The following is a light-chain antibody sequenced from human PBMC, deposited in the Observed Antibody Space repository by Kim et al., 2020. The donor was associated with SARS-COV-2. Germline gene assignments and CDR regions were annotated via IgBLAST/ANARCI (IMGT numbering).Light chain of an antibody. Sequence: GKSFTICCRGTRNDVWNYKFVSWYKQYPGKVPKVLIYEGNKRPSGVSDRFSASKSANTASLTISGLQAEDEADYYCCSYAATNTLIFGGGTQLTVL. V-gene: IGLV2-23*01. J-gene: IGLJ2*01. CDR2: EGN. CDR3: CSYAATNTLI. CDR1: RNDVWNYKF.